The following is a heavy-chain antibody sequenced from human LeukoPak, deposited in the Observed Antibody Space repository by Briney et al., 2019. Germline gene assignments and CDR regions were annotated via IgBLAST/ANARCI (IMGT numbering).Heavy chain of an antibody. CDR1: GYTLTELS. CDR2: FDPEDGET. Sequence: GASVKVSCKVSGYTLTELSMHWVRQAPGKGLEWMGGFDPEDGETIYAQKFQGRVTMTEDTSTDTAYMELSSLRSEDTAVYYCAREGRPIVVVPAAMGNWFDPWGQGTLVTVSS. D-gene: IGHD2-2*01. V-gene: IGHV1-24*01. J-gene: IGHJ5*02. CDR3: AREGRPIVVVPAAMGNWFDP.